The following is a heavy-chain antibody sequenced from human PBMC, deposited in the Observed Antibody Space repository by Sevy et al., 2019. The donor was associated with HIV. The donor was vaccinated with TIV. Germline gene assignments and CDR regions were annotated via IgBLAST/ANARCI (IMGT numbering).Heavy chain of an antibody. D-gene: IGHD4-17*01. V-gene: IGHV3-53*01. CDR2: IYSGGST. CDR3: ARDRVAYGDYYFDY. Sequence: GESLKISCAASGFTVSSNYMSWVRQAPGKGLEWVSVIYSGGSTYYADSVKGRFTISRDNSKNTLYLQMNSLRAEDTAVYYCARDRVAYGDYYFDYWGQGTLVTVSS. CDR1: GFTVSSNY. J-gene: IGHJ4*02.